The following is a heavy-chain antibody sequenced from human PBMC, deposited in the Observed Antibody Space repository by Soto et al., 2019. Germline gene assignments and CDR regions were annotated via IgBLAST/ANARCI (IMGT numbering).Heavy chain of an antibody. CDR2: IYYSGST. CDR3: GRQDASRGYYYYYMDV. J-gene: IGHJ6*03. CDR1: GGSISSSSYY. D-gene: IGHD2-21*01. V-gene: IGHV4-39*01. Sequence: ETLSLTCTVSGGSISSSSYYWGWIRQPPGKGLEWIGSIYYSGSTYYNPSLKSRVTISVDTSKNQFSLKLSSVTAADTAVYYCGRQDASRGYYYYYMDVWGKGTTVTVSS.